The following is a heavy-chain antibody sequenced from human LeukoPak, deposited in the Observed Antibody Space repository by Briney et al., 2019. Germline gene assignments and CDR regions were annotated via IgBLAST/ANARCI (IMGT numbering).Heavy chain of an antibody. CDR3: ARVGGLVWFGETDDY. V-gene: IGHV1-2*02. D-gene: IGHD3-10*01. CDR1: GYTFTGYY. Sequence: ASVKVSRKASGYTFTGYYMHWVRQAPGQGLEWMGWINPNSGGTNYAQKFQGRVTMTRDTSISTAYMELSRLRSDGTAVYYCARVGGLVWFGETDDYWGQGTLVTVSS. J-gene: IGHJ4*02. CDR2: INPNSGGT.